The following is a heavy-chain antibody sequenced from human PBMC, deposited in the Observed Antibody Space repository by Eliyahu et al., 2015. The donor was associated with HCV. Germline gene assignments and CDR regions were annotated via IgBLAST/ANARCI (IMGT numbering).Heavy chain of an antibody. CDR3: ARAGAVGTVDY. D-gene: IGHD6-13*01. V-gene: IGHV3-7*01. CDR2: INEDGSEK. J-gene: IGHJ4*02. Sequence: EVQLVXXGGGLVQPGGSPXLXCAAXXFIFRGYWMSWVRQAPGKGLEWVANINEDGSEKYVVDSVKGRFAISRDNAKNSLYLQMNSLRAEDTAVYYCARAGAVGTVDYWGQGTLVTVSS. CDR1: XFIFRGYW.